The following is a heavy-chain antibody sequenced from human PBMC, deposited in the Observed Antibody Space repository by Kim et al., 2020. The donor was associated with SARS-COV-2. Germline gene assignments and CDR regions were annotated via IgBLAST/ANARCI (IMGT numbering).Heavy chain of an antibody. Sequence: GGSLRLSCAASGFTFSSYGMHWVRQAPGKGLEWVAFIYYDGSYKHYGDSVGGRFTISRDNSKNTLYLQMTSLRAEDTAVYYCARAIGAYNYGYDAFDIWGQGTMVTVSS. CDR3: ARAIGAYNYGYDAFDI. J-gene: IGHJ3*02. D-gene: IGHD5-18*01. CDR2: IYYDGSYK. V-gene: IGHV3-33*08. CDR1: GFTFSSYG.